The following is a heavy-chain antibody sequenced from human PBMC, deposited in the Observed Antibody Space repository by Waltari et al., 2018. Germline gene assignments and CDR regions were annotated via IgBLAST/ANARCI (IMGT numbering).Heavy chain of an antibody. CDR3: ASQPLYDTSGPPDY. CDR2: IYPGDSDT. D-gene: IGHD3-22*01. Sequence: VQLVQSGAAVRKPGAPLKLSGQGYGSSFTNYWIAWVPQLPGKGLEWMGIIYPGDSDTRYSPSFQGQVTISVDKSINTAYLLWSGLKASDTAVYYCASQPLYDTSGPPDYWGQGTLVTVSS. CDR1: GSSFTNYW. J-gene: IGHJ4*02. V-gene: IGHV5-51*01.